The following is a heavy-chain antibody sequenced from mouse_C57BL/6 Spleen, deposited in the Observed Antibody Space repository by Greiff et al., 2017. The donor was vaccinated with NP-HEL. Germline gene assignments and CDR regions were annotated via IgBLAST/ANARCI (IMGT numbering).Heavy chain of an antibody. Sequence: EVQVVESEGGLVQPGSSMKLSCTASGFTFSDYYMAWVRQVPEKGLEWVANINYDGSSTYYLDSLKSRFIISRDNAKNILYLQMSSLKSEDTATYYCARGGNYYGSSWGDYWGQGTSVTVSS. CDR2: INYDGSST. D-gene: IGHD1-1*01. J-gene: IGHJ4*01. V-gene: IGHV5-16*01. CDR3: ARGGNYYGSSWGDY. CDR1: GFTFSDYY.